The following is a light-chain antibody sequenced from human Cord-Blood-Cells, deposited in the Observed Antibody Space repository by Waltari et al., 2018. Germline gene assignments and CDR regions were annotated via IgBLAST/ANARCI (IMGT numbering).Light chain of an antibody. Sequence: SYELTQPPSVSVSPGQTASITCSGDKLGDKYACWYQQKPGQSPVLVIYQDSKRPSGTPVRVSGSNSGSTATLTISGAQAMDEADYYCQAWDSSTVVFGGGTKLTVL. CDR1: KLGDKY. CDR3: QAWDSSTVV. J-gene: IGLJ2*01. V-gene: IGLV3-1*01. CDR2: QDS.